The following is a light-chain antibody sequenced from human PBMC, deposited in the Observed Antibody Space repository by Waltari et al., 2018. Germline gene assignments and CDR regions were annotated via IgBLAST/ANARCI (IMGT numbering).Light chain of an antibody. CDR3: QQSYSNPVT. J-gene: IGKJ4*02. CDR1: QNIDNY. CDR2: TAS. V-gene: IGKV1-39*01. Sequence: DIQMTQSPSSLSASVGDRVTITCRARQNIDNYLNWYQQKPGKAPNLLIYTASSLQSGVPSRFDGSGSGTDFTLTISSLQPEDFATYYCQQSYSNPVTFGGGTKVEIK.